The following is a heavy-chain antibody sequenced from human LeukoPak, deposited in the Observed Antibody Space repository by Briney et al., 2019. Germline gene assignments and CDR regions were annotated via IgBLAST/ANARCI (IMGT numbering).Heavy chain of an antibody. CDR2: INPNSGGT. CDR3: ARVRYCSSTSCYQGPYNWFDP. CDR1: GYTFTGYY. V-gene: IGHV1-2*02. D-gene: IGHD2-2*01. J-gene: IGHJ5*02. Sequence: PRASVKVSCKASGYTFTGYYMHWVRQAPGQGLEWMGWINPNSGGTNYAQKFQGRVTMTRDTSISTAYMELSRLRSDDTAVYYCARVRYCSSTSCYQGPYNWFDPWGQGTLVTVSS.